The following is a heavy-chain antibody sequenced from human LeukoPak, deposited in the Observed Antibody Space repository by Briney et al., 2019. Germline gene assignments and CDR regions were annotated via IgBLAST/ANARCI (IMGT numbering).Heavy chain of an antibody. CDR1: GFAFADYA. J-gene: IGHJ6*02. V-gene: IGHV3-43*02. D-gene: IGHD2/OR15-2a*01. CDR2: IHADGGRT. Sequence: GGSLRLSCAASGFAFADYAMHWVRQIRGKGLECVAHIHADGGRTFHADSVKGRFTVSRDNGKNSLFLQMDSLTSDDTALYYCSTWAFYHGLDVWGQGATVIVSS. CDR3: STWAFYHGLDV.